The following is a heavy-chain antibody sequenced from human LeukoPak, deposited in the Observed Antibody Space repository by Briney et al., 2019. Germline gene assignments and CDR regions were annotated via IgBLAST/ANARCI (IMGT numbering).Heavy chain of an antibody. V-gene: IGHV3-7*01. J-gene: IGHJ4*02. CDR1: GFTFSNYW. Sequence: GGSLRLSCAASGFTFSNYWMSWVRQAPGKGLEWVANIKQDGSEKYYMDSVKGRFTISRNNAKNSLYLQMNSLRAEDTAVYYCARDPGAYSSSPIDYWGQGTLVTVSS. D-gene: IGHD6-6*01. CDR3: ARDPGAYSSSPIDY. CDR2: IKQDGSEK.